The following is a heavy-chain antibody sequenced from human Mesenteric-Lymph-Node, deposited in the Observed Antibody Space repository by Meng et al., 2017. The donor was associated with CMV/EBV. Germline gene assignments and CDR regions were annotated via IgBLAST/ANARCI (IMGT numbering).Heavy chain of an antibody. J-gene: IGHJ6*02. D-gene: IGHD2-15*01. CDR2: IIPILGIA. CDR1: GGTFSSYA. CDR3: ASRGSWHYYYYYGMDV. V-gene: IGHV1-69*10. Sequence: SVQVSCKASGGTFSSYAISWVRQPPGQGLEWMGGIIPILGIANYAQKFQGRVTITADKSTSTAYMELSSLRSEDTAVYYCASRGSWHYYYYYGMDVWGQGTTVTVSS.